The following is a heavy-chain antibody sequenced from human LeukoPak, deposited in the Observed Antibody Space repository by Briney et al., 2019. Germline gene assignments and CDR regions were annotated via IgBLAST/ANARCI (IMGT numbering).Heavy chain of an antibody. CDR2: ISAYNGNT. D-gene: IGHD6-13*01. Sequence: ASVKVSCKASGYTFTSYGISWVRQAPGQGLEWMGWISAYNGNTNYAQKLQGRVTMTTDTSTSTAYMELRSLRSDGTAVYYCAREGWYSSSWPDAFDIWGQGTMVTVSS. CDR1: GYTFTSYG. CDR3: AREGWYSSSWPDAFDI. J-gene: IGHJ3*02. V-gene: IGHV1-18*01.